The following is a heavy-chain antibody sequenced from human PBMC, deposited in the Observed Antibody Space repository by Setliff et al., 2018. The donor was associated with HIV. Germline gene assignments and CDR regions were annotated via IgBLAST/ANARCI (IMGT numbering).Heavy chain of an antibody. J-gene: IGHJ5*02. CDR2: ISYDGSNK. V-gene: IGHV3-30*07. CDR3: ARDRKSGSYQGGFDP. D-gene: IGHD1-26*01. Sequence: LRLSCAASGFTFSSYAMHWVRQAPGKGLEWVAVISYDGSNKYYADSVKGRFTISRDNAKNSLYLQMNSLRAEDTAVYYCARDRKSGSYQGGFDPWGQGTLVTVSS. CDR1: GFTFSSYA.